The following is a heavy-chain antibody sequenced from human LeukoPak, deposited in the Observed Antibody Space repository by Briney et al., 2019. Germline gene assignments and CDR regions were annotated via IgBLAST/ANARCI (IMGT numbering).Heavy chain of an antibody. D-gene: IGHD6-19*01. CDR2: ISASGTT. J-gene: IGHJ4*02. CDR1: GGSISSGSYY. Sequence: SETLSLTCTVSGGSISSGSYYWSWIRQPAGEGLEWIGRISASGTTNYNPSLKSRVTISVDTSKNQFSLKLSSVTAADTAVYYCARASGWYGSLDYWGQGTLVTVSS. V-gene: IGHV4-61*02. CDR3: ARASGWYGSLDY.